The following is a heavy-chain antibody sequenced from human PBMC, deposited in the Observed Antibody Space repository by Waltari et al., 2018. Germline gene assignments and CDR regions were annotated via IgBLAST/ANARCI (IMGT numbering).Heavy chain of an antibody. CDR1: GYTRNSFD. V-gene: IGHV1-8*01. D-gene: IGHD3-3*01. CDR3: ARGSPTGIFGAEPPRY. CDR2: MNPNSDDT. Sequence: QVQLVQSGAEVKTPGASVKVSCKASGYTRNSFDINWERQATGQGLECMGWMNPNSDDTGYAQKFQARVTMTRNSSINTAYMELSSLTSDDTAVYYCARGSPTGIFGAEPPRYWGQGTLVTVSS. J-gene: IGHJ4*02.